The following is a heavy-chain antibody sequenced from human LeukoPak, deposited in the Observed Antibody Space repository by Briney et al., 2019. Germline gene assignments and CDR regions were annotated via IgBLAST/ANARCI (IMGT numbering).Heavy chain of an antibody. V-gene: IGHV3-30*04. D-gene: IGHD6-13*01. CDR1: GFTFSSYA. Sequence: GGSLRLSCAASGFTFSSYAMHWVRQAPGKGLEWVAVISYDGSNKYYADSVKGRFTISRDNSKNTLYLQMNSLRAEDTAVYYCARRDSSSWYFWYFDLWGRGTLVTVSS. CDR3: ARRDSSSWYFWYFDL. CDR2: ISYDGSNK. J-gene: IGHJ2*01.